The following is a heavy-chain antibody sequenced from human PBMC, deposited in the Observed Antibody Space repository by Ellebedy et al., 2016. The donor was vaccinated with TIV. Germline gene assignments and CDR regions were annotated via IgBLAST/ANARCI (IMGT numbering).Heavy chain of an antibody. V-gene: IGHV1-3*04. D-gene: IGHD3-3*01. J-gene: IGHJ6*02. CDR1: RHTFTAYG. Sequence: ASVKVSXKASRHTFTAYGIHWVRQAPGQRPEWMGWINTGNGNTKYSQTFQGRVTITRDTSATTAYMELSSLMSEDTAVYYCATREWQDPMDVWGQGTTVTVSS. CDR3: ATREWQDPMDV. CDR2: INTGNGNT.